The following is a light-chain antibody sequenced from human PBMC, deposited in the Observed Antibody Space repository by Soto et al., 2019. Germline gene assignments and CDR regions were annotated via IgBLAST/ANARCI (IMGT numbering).Light chain of an antibody. CDR2: EVT. V-gene: IGLV2-8*01. CDR3: NSYAGSNHFYV. J-gene: IGLJ1*01. CDR1: SSDVGGYNF. Sequence: QSVLTQPPSASGSPGQSVTISCTGTSSDVGGYNFVSWYQQHPGKAPKLLIYEVTKRPSGVPDRFSGSKSGNTASLTVSGLQAEDEADYYCNSYAGSNHFYVFGTGTKVTVL.